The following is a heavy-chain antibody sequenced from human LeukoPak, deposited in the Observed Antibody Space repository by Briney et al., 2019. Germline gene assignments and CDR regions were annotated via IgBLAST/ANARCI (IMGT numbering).Heavy chain of an antibody. CDR1: GGTFISYA. V-gene: IGHV1-69*04. CDR2: IIPILGIA. CDR3: ARGGYYDSSGYYSPEFDY. Sequence: ASVKVSCKASGGTFISYAISWVRQAPGQGLEWMGRIIPILGIANYAQKFQGRVTMTRDTSTSTVYMELSSLRSEDTAVYYCARGGYYDSSGYYSPEFDYWGQGTLVTVSS. D-gene: IGHD3-22*01. J-gene: IGHJ4*02.